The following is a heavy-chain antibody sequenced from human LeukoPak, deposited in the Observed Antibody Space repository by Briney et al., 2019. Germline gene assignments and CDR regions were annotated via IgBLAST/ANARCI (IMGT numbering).Heavy chain of an antibody. V-gene: IGHV3-66*02. J-gene: IGHJ4*02. CDR3: AKLDYGDYGGIDY. Sequence: PGGSLRLSCAASGFTVSSTYMTWVRQAPGKGLEWVSLIYRDDITNHADSVKGRFTISRDNSKNTLYLQMNSLRAEDTAVYYCAKLDYGDYGGIDYWGQGTLVTVSS. CDR2: IYRDDIT. CDR1: GFTVSSTY. D-gene: IGHD4-17*01.